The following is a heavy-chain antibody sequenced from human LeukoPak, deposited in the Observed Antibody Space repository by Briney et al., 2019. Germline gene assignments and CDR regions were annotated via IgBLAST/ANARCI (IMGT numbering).Heavy chain of an antibody. CDR3: ARVLGDSSGYLNWFDP. CDR1: GGTFSSYA. V-gene: IGHV1-69*13. D-gene: IGHD3-22*01. Sequence: SVKVSCKASGGTFSSYAISWVRQAPGQGLEWMGGIIPIFGTANYAQKFQGRVTITADESTSTAYMELSSLRSEDTAVYYCARVLGDSSGYLNWFDPWGQGTLVTVSS. CDR2: IIPIFGTA. J-gene: IGHJ5*02.